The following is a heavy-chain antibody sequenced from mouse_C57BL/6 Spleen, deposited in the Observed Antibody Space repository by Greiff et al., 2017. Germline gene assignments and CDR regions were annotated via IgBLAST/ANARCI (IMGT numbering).Heavy chain of an antibody. J-gene: IGHJ4*01. V-gene: IGHV5-6*01. CDR3: ARHAFINYGSSYGAMDY. CDR2: ISSGGSYT. CDR1: GFTFSSYG. D-gene: IGHD1-1*01. Sequence: EVKLMESGGDLVKPGGSLKLSCAASGFTFSSYGMSWVRQTPDKRLEWVATISSGGSYTYYPDSVKGRFTISRDNAKNTLYLQMSSLKSEDTAMYYCARHAFINYGSSYGAMDYWGQGTSVTVSS.